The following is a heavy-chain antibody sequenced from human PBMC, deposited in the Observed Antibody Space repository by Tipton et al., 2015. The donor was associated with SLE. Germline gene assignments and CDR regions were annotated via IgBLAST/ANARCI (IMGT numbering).Heavy chain of an antibody. Sequence: TLSLTCTVSGGSISSGGYYWSWIRQPPGKGLEWIGEINHSGSTNYNPSLKSRVTISVDTSKNQFSLKLSSVTAADTAVYYCARGDSSSWPYYYYYMDVWGKGTTVTVSS. CDR3: ARGDSSSWPYYYYYMDV. CDR1: GGSISSGGYY. V-gene: IGHV4-39*07. CDR2: INHSGST. D-gene: IGHD6-13*01. J-gene: IGHJ6*03.